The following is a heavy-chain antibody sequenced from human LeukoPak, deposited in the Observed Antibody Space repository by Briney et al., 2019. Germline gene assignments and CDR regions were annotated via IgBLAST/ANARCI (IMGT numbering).Heavy chain of an antibody. J-gene: IGHJ4*02. D-gene: IGHD3-10*01. CDR2: IYYSGST. CDR1: DGSISSYY. CDR3: ARHHGSGSYYSRYYFDY. V-gene: IGHV4-59*08. Sequence: PSETLSLTCTVSDGSISSYYWSWIRQPPGKGLEWIGYIYYSGSTNYNPSLKSRVTISVDTSKNQFSLKLSSVTAADTAVYYCARHHGSGSYYSRYYFDYWGQGTLVTVSS.